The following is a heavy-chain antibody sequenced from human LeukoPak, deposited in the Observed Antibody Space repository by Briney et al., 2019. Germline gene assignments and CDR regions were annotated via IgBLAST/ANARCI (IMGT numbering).Heavy chain of an antibody. Sequence: GGSLRLSCAASGFTFSDYYMSWIRQAPGKGLEWVSYISSSGSTIYYADSVKGRFTISRDNAKNSLYLQMNSLRAEDTAVYYCATTQAMVRGVWSYWGQGTLVTVSS. D-gene: IGHD3-10*01. CDR3: ATTQAMVRGVWSY. CDR1: GFTFSDYY. J-gene: IGHJ4*02. V-gene: IGHV3-11*01. CDR2: ISSSGSTI.